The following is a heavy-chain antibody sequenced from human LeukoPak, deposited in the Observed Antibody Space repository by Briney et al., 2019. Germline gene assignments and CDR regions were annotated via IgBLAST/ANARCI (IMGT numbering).Heavy chain of an antibody. J-gene: IGHJ4*02. D-gene: IGHD3-10*01. CDR3: AVTMVRGVIKYYFDY. CDR2: TYASGTT. Sequence: SETLSLTCNVSGGSISSGGYYWTWLRQPPGKGLELIGFTYASGTTYYNPSLKKRVTISVHGSKNQFSLNLSSATAADTAVYYCAVTMVRGVIKYYFDYWGQGTLVTVSS. CDR1: GGSISSGGYY. V-gene: IGHV4-30-2*01.